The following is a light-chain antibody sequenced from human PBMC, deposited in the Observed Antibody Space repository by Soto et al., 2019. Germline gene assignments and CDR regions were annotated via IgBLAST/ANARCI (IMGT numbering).Light chain of an antibody. CDR2: TNN. CDR3: QSYDSILSGVI. V-gene: IGLV1-44*01. Sequence: QSVLTQPPSASGTPGQRVTISCSGSSSNIGRNTVNWYQQFPGTAPKLLIYTNNKRPSGVPDRSSGSKSGTSASLAISGLQSEDEDEYYCQSYDSILSGVIFGGGTQLTVL. J-gene: IGLJ2*01. CDR1: SSNIGRNT.